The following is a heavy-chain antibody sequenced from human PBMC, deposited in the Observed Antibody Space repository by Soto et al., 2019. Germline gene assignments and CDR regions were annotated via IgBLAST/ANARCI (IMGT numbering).Heavy chain of an antibody. CDR3: ARPTQAVAGTDPKGDYYYYGMDV. Sequence: QVQLVQSGAEVKKPGSSVKVSCKASGGTFSSYAISWLRQAPGQGLEWMGGIIPIFGTANYAQKFQGRVTITADESTSTAYMELSSLRSEDTAVYYCARPTQAVAGTDPKGDYYYYGMDVWGQGTTVTVSS. CDR1: GGTFSSYA. D-gene: IGHD6-19*01. CDR2: IIPIFGTA. V-gene: IGHV1-69*01. J-gene: IGHJ6*02.